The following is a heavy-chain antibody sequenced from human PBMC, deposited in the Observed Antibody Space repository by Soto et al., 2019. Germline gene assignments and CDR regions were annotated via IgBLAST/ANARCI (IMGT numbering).Heavy chain of an antibody. CDR3: ATTATDPFGDISTVYYFDS. D-gene: IGHD4-17*01. V-gene: IGHV3-7*01. Sequence: EVHLVESGGGVVPPGGSLTLSCVASEVTITYDLMRWVRKVPGQGLEWVAYINQGGSEVNYIDSVKGRFTISRDNAKWSVFLEMNNLRGGDAGVYYCATTATDPFGDISTVYYFDSWGLGTPVTVSS. J-gene: IGHJ4*02. CDR2: INQGGSEV. CDR1: EVTITYDL.